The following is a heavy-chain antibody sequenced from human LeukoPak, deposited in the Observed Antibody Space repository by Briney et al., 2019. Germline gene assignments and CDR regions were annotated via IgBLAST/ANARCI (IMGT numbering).Heavy chain of an antibody. D-gene: IGHD3-22*01. CDR1: GGPFSGYY. CDR2: INHSGST. J-gene: IGHJ3*02. Sequence: PSETLSLTCAVYGGPFSGYYWSWIRQPPGKGLEWIGEINHSGSTNYNPSLKSRVTISVDTSKNQFSLKLSSVTAADTAVYYCARVLSYDSSAEAFDIWGQGTMVTVSS. CDR3: ARVLSYDSSAEAFDI. V-gene: IGHV4-34*01.